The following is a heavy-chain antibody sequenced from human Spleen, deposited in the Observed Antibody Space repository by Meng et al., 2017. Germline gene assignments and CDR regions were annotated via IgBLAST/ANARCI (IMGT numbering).Heavy chain of an antibody. J-gene: IGHJ4*02. Sequence: ASVKVSCKPSGYNFPDYWLHWVRRAPGQGLEWMGRIDPKSGDTHYAQRFQGKVTMTGDTSISTAYMELSGLRSDDTAMYYCVRDEDISAAGKLFGDYWGQGTLVNGAS. CDR3: VRDEDISAAGKLFGDY. CDR1: GYNFPDYW. CDR2: IDPKSGDT. V-gene: IGHV1-2*06. D-gene: IGHD6-13*01.